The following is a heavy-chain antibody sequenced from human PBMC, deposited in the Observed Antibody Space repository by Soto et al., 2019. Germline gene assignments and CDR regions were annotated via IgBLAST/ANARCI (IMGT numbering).Heavy chain of an antibody. CDR3: ARAPGYYGSGSPEYYFDY. D-gene: IGHD3-10*01. V-gene: IGHV4-34*01. J-gene: IGHJ4*02. Sequence: SETLSLTCAVYGGSFSGYYWSWIRQPPGKGLEWIGEINHSGSTNYNPSLKSRVTISVDTSKNQFSLKLSSVTAADTVVYYCARAPGYYGSGSPEYYFDYWGQGTLVTVSP. CDR1: GGSFSGYY. CDR2: INHSGST.